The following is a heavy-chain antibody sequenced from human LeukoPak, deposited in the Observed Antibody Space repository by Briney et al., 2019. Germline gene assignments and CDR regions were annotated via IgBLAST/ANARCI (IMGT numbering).Heavy chain of an antibody. CDR1: GFTFSDYG. J-gene: IGHJ5*02. D-gene: IGHD6-13*01. Sequence: GGSLRLSCAASGFTFSDYGMHWVRQAPGKGLEWVAFIRNDGSNDYYPDSVKGRFTISRDNSRNTLYLRMNSLRAEDTAFYYCAKGGSSSHNWFDPWGQGTRVTVSS. CDR3: AKGGSSSHNWFDP. V-gene: IGHV3-30*02. CDR2: IRNDGSND.